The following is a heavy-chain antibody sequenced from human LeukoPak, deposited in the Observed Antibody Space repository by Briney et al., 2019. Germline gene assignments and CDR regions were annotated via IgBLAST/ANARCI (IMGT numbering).Heavy chain of an antibody. J-gene: IGHJ4*02. Sequence: GGPLRLSCAASGFTFSSYAMSWVRQAPGKGLEWASVISNSGVSTYYADSVKGRFTISRDNPKNTLYLQMNSLRAEDTAVYYCAKYKISTVTVDYWGQGTLVTVSS. CDR2: ISNSGVST. CDR1: GFTFSSYA. CDR3: AKYKISTVTVDY. D-gene: IGHD4-11*01. V-gene: IGHV3-23*01.